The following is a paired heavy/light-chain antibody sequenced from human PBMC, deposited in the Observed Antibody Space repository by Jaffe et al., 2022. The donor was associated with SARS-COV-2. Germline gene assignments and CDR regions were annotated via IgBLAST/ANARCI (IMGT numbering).Heavy chain of an antibody. J-gene: IGHJ6*02. Sequence: QVQLQESGPGLVKPSQTLSLTCTVSGGSISSGSYYWSWIRQPAGKGLEWIGRIYTSGSTNYNPSLKSRVTISVDTSKNQFSLKLSSVTAADTAVYYCARLRKFNDYGDKHYYYYGMDVWGQGTTVTVSS. CDR3: ARLRKFNDYGDKHYYYYGMDV. CDR1: GGSISSGSYY. V-gene: IGHV4-61*02. CDR2: IYTSGST. D-gene: IGHD4-17*01.
Light chain of an antibody. Sequence: DIVMTQTPLSLPVTPGEPASISCRSSQSLLDSDDGNTYLDWYLQKPGQSPQLLIYTLSYRASGVPDRFSGSGSGTDFTLKISRVEAEDVGVYYCMQRIEFPSITFGQGTRLEIK. J-gene: IGKJ5*01. CDR3: MQRIEFPSIT. CDR1: QSLLDSDDGNTY. CDR2: TLS. V-gene: IGKV2-40*01.